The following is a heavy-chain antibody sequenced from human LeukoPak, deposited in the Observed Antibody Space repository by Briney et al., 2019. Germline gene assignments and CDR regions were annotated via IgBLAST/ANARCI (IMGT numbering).Heavy chain of an antibody. CDR1: GFTFSSYA. CDR2: IGGSGDNT. Sequence: GGSLRLSCAASGFTFSSYAMTWVRQAPGKGLEWVSIIGGSGDNTYYADSVKGRFTISRDNSQNTLYLQMNSLSAEDTAVYYCAKGHSGSYSPLFHYWGQGTLVTVSS. D-gene: IGHD3-10*01. V-gene: IGHV3-23*01. J-gene: IGHJ4*02. CDR3: AKGHSGSYSPLFHY.